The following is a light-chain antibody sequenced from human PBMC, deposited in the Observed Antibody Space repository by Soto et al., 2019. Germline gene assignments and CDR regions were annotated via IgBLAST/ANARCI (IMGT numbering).Light chain of an antibody. CDR3: QSYDGRLSGYV. CDR1: SSNIGAGYD. V-gene: IGLV1-40*01. CDR2: GNS. J-gene: IGLJ1*01. Sequence: QSALTQPPSVSGAPGQRVTISCTGSSSNIGAGYDVHWYQQLPGTAPKLLIYGNSNRPSGVPDRFPGSKSGTSASLAITGLQAEDAADYYRQSYDGRLSGYVFGTGTKADRP.